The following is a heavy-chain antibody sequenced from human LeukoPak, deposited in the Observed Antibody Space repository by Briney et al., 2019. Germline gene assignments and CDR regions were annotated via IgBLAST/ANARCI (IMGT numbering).Heavy chain of an antibody. CDR1: GFTFGNYW. Sequence: GGSLRLSCTASGFTFGNYWMHWVRHAPGKGLVWVSHINTDGSDTDYADSVKGRFTISRDNAKNTLYLQMNSLRAEDMAVYYCARDREQFDAFDIWGQGTIVTVSS. V-gene: IGHV3-74*01. D-gene: IGHD1/OR15-1a*01. J-gene: IGHJ3*02. CDR3: ARDREQFDAFDI. CDR2: INTDGSDT.